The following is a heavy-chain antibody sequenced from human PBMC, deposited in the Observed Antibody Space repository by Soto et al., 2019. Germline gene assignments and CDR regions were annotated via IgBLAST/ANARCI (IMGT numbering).Heavy chain of an antibody. J-gene: IGHJ4*02. V-gene: IGHV1-69*12. CDR3: ARGGYYYDRSGSYYCTTNDY. Sequence: QVQLVQSGAEVTKPGSSVKVSCKASGGTFSSYAVNWVRPAPGQGLEWMGGIIPIFGAPKYAQEFQGRVTITADESTNTAYMELSSLRSEDTALYYCARGGYYYDRSGSYYCTTNDYWGQGTLVTVSS. CDR1: GGTFSSYA. D-gene: IGHD3-22*01. CDR2: IIPIFGAP.